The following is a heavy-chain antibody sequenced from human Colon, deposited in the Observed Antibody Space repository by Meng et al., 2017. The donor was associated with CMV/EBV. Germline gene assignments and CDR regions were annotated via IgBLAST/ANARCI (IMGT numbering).Heavy chain of an antibody. J-gene: IGHJ4*02. CDR3: ARTDAESSGWYGGLDY. CDR1: YAFTNDY. Sequence: YAFTNDYKNRVRQDPGQGYEWMGVINTRGGSTSHAQKFQGRLTMTRDTSTSTVYMELSSLRSEDTAVYYCARTDAESSGWYGGLDYWGQGTLVTVSS. CDR2: INTRGGST. D-gene: IGHD6-19*01. V-gene: IGHV1-46*01.